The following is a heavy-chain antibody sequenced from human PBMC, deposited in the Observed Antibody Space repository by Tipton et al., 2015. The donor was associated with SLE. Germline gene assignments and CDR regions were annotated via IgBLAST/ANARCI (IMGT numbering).Heavy chain of an antibody. V-gene: IGHV3-23*01. CDR3: AKSYSSGWYRYDY. D-gene: IGHD6-19*01. Sequence: SLRLSCAASGFTFSSYAMSWVRQAPGKGLEWVSAISGSGGSTYYADSVKGRFTISRDNSKNTLYLQMNSLRAEDTAVYYCAKSYSSGWYRYDYWGQGTLVTVSS. J-gene: IGHJ4*02. CDR1: GFTFSSYA. CDR2: ISGSGGST.